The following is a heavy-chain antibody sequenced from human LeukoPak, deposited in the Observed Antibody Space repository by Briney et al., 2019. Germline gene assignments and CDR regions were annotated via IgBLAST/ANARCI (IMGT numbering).Heavy chain of an antibody. Sequence: GGSLRLSCTASGFTFSSYSMSWVRQAPGKGLEWVSSISTSSSYIYYADSVKGRFTISRDNAKNSLYLQMNSLRAEDTALYYCAKAGYCSGGSCLNWFDPWGQGTLVTVSS. D-gene: IGHD2-15*01. V-gene: IGHV3-21*04. CDR2: ISTSSSYI. J-gene: IGHJ5*02. CDR1: GFTFSSYS. CDR3: AKAGYCSGGSCLNWFDP.